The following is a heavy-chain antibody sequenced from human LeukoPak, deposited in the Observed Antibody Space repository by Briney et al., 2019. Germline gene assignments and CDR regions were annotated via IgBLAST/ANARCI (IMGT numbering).Heavy chain of an antibody. V-gene: IGHV3-48*01. CDR3: AKASGIAVADWFDP. Sequence: XGSXXLSCAASXFTFSXXTMNWVXXAPGXXLEXXXYINSGSGTMYYADSVKGRFTISRDNAKNSLYLQMNSLRAEDTAVYYCAKASGIAVADWFDPWGQGTLVTVSS. CDR1: XFTFSXXT. D-gene: IGHD6-19*01. CDR2: INSGSGTM. J-gene: IGHJ5*02.